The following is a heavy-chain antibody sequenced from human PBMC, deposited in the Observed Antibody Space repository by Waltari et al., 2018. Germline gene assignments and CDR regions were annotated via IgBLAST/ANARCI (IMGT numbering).Heavy chain of an antibody. V-gene: IGHV3-7*01. CDR1: GFTFTRYW. D-gene: IGHD3-10*01. CDR3: ARGGVTPDS. Sequence: EVQLVESGGGLVQPGGSLRLSCAASGFTFTRYWMTWVRQAPGKGLEWVANIKEDGSEKHYVDSVEGRFTISRDNAKNSLYLQMNSLRAEDTAVYYCARGGVTPDSWGQGTLGTVSS. CDR2: IKEDGSEK. J-gene: IGHJ5*01.